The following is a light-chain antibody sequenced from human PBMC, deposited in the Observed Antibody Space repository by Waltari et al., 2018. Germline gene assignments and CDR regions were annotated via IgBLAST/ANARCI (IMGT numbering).Light chain of an antibody. CDR3: QVWDSSRAHVV. CDR1: NIRSRS. Sequence: SYVLTQPPSVSVAPGQTARITCGINNIRSRSVHWCQQRPGQAPVPVIYYDTDRPSGIPERFSGSNSGDTATLTISRVEAGDEADYYCQVWDSSRAHVVFGGGTRLTVL. CDR2: YDT. J-gene: IGLJ3*02. V-gene: IGLV3-21*04.